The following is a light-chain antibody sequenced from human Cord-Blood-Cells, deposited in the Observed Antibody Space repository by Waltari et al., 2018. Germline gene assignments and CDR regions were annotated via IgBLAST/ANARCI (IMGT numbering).Light chain of an antibody. CDR1: SSDVGGYNY. CDR2: DVS. J-gene: IGLJ1*01. CDR3: CSYVGRYEGYV. V-gene: IGLV2-11*01. Sequence: QSALTQPRTVSGSPGQSVTISCTGTSSDVGGYNYVSWYQQHPGKAPKLIIYDVSKRPSGVPHRFSGAKSGNTASLPSSGLHADEEADYYCCSYVGRYEGYVFGTGTNVSVL.